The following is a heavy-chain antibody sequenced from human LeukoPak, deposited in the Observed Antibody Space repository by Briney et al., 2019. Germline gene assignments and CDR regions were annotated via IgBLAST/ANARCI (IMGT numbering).Heavy chain of an antibody. V-gene: IGHV1-18*01. CDR1: RYTLASYA. Sequence: ASVKVSCKASRYTLASYAITWVRQAPALGLEWMGWISANSGNTNYAHKLQDRVTMTTDTSTNTAYMELRSLRSDDTAVYYCARVRNDNWFDPWGQGTLVTVSS. J-gene: IGHJ5*02. CDR2: ISANSGNT. CDR3: ARVRNDNWFDP.